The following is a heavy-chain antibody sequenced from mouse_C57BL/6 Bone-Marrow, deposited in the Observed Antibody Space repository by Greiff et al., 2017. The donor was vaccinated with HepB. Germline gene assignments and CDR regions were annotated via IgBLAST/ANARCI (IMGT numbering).Heavy chain of an antibody. D-gene: IGHD2-10*01. CDR3: ARRGPYFPAWFAY. Sequence: QVQLQQPGAELVMPGASVKLSCKASGYTFTSYWMHWVQQRPGQGLEWIGEIDPSDSYTNYNQKFKGKSTLTVDKSSSTAYMQLSSLTSEDSAVYYCARRGPYFPAWFAYGGQGTLVTVSA. CDR2: IDPSDSYT. V-gene: IGHV1-69*01. CDR1: GYTFTSYW. J-gene: IGHJ3*01.